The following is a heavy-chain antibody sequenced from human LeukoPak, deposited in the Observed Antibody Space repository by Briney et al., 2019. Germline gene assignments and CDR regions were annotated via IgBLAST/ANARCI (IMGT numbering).Heavy chain of an antibody. CDR3: AADDFSTTGPIDS. D-gene: IGHD3-3*01. CDR1: GFTFASSI. V-gene: IGHV1-58*02. Sequence: SVTVSFKASGFTFASSIIQWVRQARGQRLEWIGWIVVGSGDTIYAQRFQERVTITRDVSAGTAYMELSSLRSEDTAVYFCAADDFSTTGPIDSWGQGTLVSVSS. J-gene: IGHJ4*02. CDR2: IVVGSGDT.